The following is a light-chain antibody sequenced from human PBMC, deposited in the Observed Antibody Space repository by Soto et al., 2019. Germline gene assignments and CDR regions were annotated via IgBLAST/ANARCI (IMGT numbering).Light chain of an antibody. CDR2: KAS. V-gene: IGKV1-5*03. CDR3: QQYNSYSPET. J-gene: IGKJ2*01. CDR1: QSISSW. Sequence: DIQMTQSPSTLSASVGDRVTITCRPSQSISSWLAWYQQKPGEAPKLLIYKASSLESGVPSRFSGSGSGTEFTLTISSLQPDDFATYYCQQYNSYSPETFGQGTKLEIK.